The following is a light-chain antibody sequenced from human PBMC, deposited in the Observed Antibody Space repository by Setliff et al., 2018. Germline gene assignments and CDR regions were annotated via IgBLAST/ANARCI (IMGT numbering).Light chain of an antibody. CDR3: AAWDASLTGSVL. J-gene: IGLJ2*01. V-gene: IGLV1-47*01. Sequence: QRVTISCSGSSSNIEINYVYWYQQLPGRAPKLLIYKDNQRPSGVPDRFSGSKSGTSASLAISGLRSDDEGDYYCAAWDASLTGSVLFGGGTQLTVL. CDR1: SSNIEINY. CDR2: KDN.